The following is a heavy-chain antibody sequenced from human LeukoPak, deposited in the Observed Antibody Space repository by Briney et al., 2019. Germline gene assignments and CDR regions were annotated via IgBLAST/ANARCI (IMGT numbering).Heavy chain of an antibody. D-gene: IGHD3-10*01. J-gene: IGHJ4*02. Sequence: PGGSLRLSCAASGFSFSNYAMSWVRQAAGKGLEWVSTITGSGGGTYYADSVKGRFTISRDNSRNTLNLQINSLRVEDTAVYFCAKLWFGSGFWGQGTLVSVSS. V-gene: IGHV3-23*01. CDR1: GFSFSNYA. CDR3: AKLWFGSGF. CDR2: ITGSGGGT.